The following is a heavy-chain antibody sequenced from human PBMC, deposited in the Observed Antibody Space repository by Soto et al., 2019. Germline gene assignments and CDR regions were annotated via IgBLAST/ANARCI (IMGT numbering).Heavy chain of an antibody. CDR2: ISGYNGNT. D-gene: IGHD3-3*01. CDR3: ARVATLIPIFHGLDA. CDR1: GYNFSKYG. J-gene: IGHJ6*02. V-gene: IGHV1-18*01. Sequence: QVQLVQSGAEVKKPGASVKVSCKASGYNFSKYGITWVRQAPGNGLEWLGWISGYNGNTHFAQRLQGRVNMTADTSTRTAYMEVTSLRPDDTAIYYCARVATLIPIFHGLDAWGQGTTVTVSS.